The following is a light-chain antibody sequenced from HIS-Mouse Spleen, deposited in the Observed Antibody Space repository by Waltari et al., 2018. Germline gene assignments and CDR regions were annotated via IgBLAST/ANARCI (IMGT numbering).Light chain of an antibody. CDR1: ACPKKY. CDR3: YSTDSSGNHRV. J-gene: IGLJ2*01. V-gene: IGLV3-10*01. CDR2: EDS. Sequence: SYELTQPPSVSVSPGQTARLPCSGDACPKKYAYWYQQKSGQAPVLVIYEDSKRPSGIPERFSGSSSGTMATLTISGAQVEDEADYYCYSTDSSGNHRVFGGGTKLTVL.